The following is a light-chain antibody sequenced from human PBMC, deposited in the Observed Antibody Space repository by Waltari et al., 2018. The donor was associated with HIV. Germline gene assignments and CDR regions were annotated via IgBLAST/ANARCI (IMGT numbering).Light chain of an antibody. CDR1: TSNIGAGYA. CDR3: QSYDNSLRGSI. Sequence: QSVLTQPPSVSGAPGQRVTISCTGGTSNIGAGYAVHWYQHLPRAAPKLVVYLNNTRPSGVPDRLSGSKSGASASLAIAGLQAEDEADYYCQSYDNSLRGSIFGGGTKLTVL. J-gene: IGLJ2*01. V-gene: IGLV1-40*01. CDR2: LNN.